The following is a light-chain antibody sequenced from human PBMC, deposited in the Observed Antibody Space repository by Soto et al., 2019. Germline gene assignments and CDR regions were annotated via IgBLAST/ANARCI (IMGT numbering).Light chain of an antibody. CDR2: GTS. V-gene: IGKV3-11*01. CDR1: QTVGSY. Sequence: EIVMTQSPGTLALSPGGRPTLSCRASQTVGSYLAWFRQTPGQAPRLLIYGTSTRDTGIPARFSGSGSGTHFTLTISSLEPEDFAVYYCQQRSSWPRTFGQGTKVDIK. CDR3: QQRSSWPRT. J-gene: IGKJ1*01.